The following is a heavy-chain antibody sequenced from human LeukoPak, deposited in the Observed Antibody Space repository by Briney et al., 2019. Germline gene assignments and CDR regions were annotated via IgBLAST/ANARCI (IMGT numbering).Heavy chain of an antibody. Sequence: SSETLSLTCTVSGGSISSYYWSWIRQPPGKGLEWIGYIYHSGSTNYNPSLKSRVTISVDTSKKQFSLKLSSVTAADTAFYYCARYIVSYPHDAFDIWGQGTMVTVSS. J-gene: IGHJ3*02. CDR3: ARYIVSYPHDAFDI. D-gene: IGHD1-26*01. CDR2: IYHSGST. V-gene: IGHV4-59*01. CDR1: GGSISSYY.